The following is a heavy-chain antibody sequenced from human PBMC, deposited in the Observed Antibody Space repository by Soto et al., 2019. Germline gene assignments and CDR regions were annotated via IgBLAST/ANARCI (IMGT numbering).Heavy chain of an antibody. V-gene: IGHV3-72*01. Sequence: EVQLVESGGGLVQPGGSLRLSCVASGFSFNDHYMDWVRQAPGKGLEWVGRSRNKANSYSTDYAASVKGRFTISRDDPETSLHLQMNSLKMEDTAVYYCARGVVITNSYSGLDVWGQGTTVTVSS. D-gene: IGHD3-9*01. J-gene: IGHJ6*02. CDR2: SRNKANSYST. CDR3: ARGVVITNSYSGLDV. CDR1: GFSFNDHY.